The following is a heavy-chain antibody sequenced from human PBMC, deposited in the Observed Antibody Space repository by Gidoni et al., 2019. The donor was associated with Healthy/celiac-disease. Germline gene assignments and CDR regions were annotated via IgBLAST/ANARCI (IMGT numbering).Heavy chain of an antibody. CDR1: GGTFSSYA. J-gene: IGHJ6*02. CDR3: ARGAIFGVVIAHYYYYGMDV. V-gene: IGHV1-69*01. D-gene: IGHD3-3*01. CDR2: IFPIFGTA. Sequence: QVQLVQSGAEVKKPGSSVQVSCKASGGTFSSYASRWVRQAPGQGLEWMGGIFPIFGTANYAQKFQGRVTITADESTSTAYMELSSLRSEDTAVYYCARGAIFGVVIAHYYYYGMDVWGQGTTVTVSS.